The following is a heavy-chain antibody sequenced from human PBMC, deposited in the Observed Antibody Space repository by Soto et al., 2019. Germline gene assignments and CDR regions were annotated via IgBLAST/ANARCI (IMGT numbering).Heavy chain of an antibody. J-gene: IGHJ4*02. D-gene: IGHD6-6*01. CDR1: GFTLDDYA. CDR2: ISWNIGSI. CDR3: AKDPQYSSSSVFDY. Sequence: EVQLVESGGGLVQPGRSLSLSCAASGFTLDDYAMHWVRQAPGKGLEWVSGISWNIGSIGYADSVKGRFTISRDNAKNSLYLQMNSLRAEDTALYYCAKDPQYSSSSVFDYWGQGTLVTVSS. V-gene: IGHV3-9*01.